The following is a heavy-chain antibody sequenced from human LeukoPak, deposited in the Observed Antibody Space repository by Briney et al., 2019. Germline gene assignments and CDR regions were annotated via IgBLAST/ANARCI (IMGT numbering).Heavy chain of an antibody. CDR2: MNDSGST. CDR1: GGSFSGYY. D-gene: IGHD6-13*01. J-gene: IGHJ6*03. CDR3: ARRVRAAATYYYYYYMDV. Sequence: SETLSLTCAVYGGSFSGYYWSWIRQPPGKGLEWIGEMNDSGSTNYNPSLKSRVTISVDTSKNQFSLKLSSVTAADTAVYYCARRVRAAATYYYYYYMDVWGKGTTVTVSS. V-gene: IGHV4-34*01.